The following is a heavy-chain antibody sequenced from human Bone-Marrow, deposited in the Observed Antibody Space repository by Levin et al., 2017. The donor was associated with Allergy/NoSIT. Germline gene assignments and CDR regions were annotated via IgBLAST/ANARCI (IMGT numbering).Heavy chain of an antibody. CDR2: IYHTGTS. D-gene: IGHD2/OR15-2a*01. CDR1: GYSISSGFY. V-gene: IGHV4-38-2*02. Sequence: PSETLSLTCAVSGYSISSGFYWGWIRQPPGKGLEWIGSIYHTGTSNYNPSLESRVTISGDTSKNEFSLKLSSVTAADTAVYYCVRELFYGWFDPWGQGTRVTVSS. CDR3: VRELFYGWFDP. J-gene: IGHJ5*02.